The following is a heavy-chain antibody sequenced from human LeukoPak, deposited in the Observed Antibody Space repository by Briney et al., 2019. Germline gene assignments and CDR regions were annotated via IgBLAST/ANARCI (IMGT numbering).Heavy chain of an antibody. V-gene: IGHV4-61*02. CDR2: IYTSGST. J-gene: IGHJ3*02. Sequence: PSETLSLTCTVSGGSISSGSYYWSWIRQPAGKGLEWIGRIYTSGSTNYTPSLKSRVTISVDTSKNQFSLKLSSVTAADTAVYYCAREPRYFDPNDAFDIWGQGTMVTVSS. CDR1: GGSISSGSYY. CDR3: AREPRYFDPNDAFDI. D-gene: IGHD3-9*01.